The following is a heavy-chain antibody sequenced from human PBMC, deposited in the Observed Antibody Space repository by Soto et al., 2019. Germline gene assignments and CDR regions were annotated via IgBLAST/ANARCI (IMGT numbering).Heavy chain of an antibody. J-gene: IGHJ4*01. V-gene: IGHV3-23*01. CDR2: ISGSGGST. D-gene: IGHD2-8*02. Sequence: ESLKSSCAASGFTFSSYAMSWVRQAPGKGLEWVSAISGSGGSTYYADSVKGRFTISRDNSKNTLYLQMNSLRAEDTAVYYCAKDEGYSTGPKLFDFWGHGTLLSVSS. CDR3: AKDEGYSTGPKLFDF. CDR1: GFTFSSYA.